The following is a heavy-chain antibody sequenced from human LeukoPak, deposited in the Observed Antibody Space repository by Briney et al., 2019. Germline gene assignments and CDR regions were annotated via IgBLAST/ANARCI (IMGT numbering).Heavy chain of an antibody. Sequence: EGSLRLSCVASGFPFSETAMTWVRQAPGKGLEWLSVITRAGSPYYADSVKGRFTISRDNARSTVYLQLNSLRNEDTALYYCAKEHLKYANDNRGSFDYWGQGTLVTVSS. D-gene: IGHD3-22*01. V-gene: IGHV3-23*01. CDR3: AKEHLKYANDNRGSFDY. J-gene: IGHJ4*02. CDR2: ITRAGSP. CDR1: GFPFSETA.